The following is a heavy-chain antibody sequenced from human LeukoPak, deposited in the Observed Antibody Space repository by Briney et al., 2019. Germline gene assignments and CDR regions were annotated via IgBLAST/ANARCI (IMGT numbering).Heavy chain of an antibody. CDR3: ARSYVGLGAPDY. J-gene: IGHJ4*02. V-gene: IGHV3-21*01. CDR2: ISSSSRYI. D-gene: IGHD1-26*01. Sequence: GGSLRLSCAASGFTFSSYSMSWVRQAPGKWLEWVSSISSSSRYIYNADSLKGPFTISRDNAKNSLYLQMNSLRAEDTAVYYCARSYVGLGAPDYWGQGTLVTVSS. CDR1: GFTFSSYS.